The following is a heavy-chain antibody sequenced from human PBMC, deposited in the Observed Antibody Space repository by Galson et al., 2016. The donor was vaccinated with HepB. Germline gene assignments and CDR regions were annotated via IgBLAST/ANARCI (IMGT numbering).Heavy chain of an antibody. V-gene: IGHV3-53*01. Sequence: SLRLSCAGSGFSVRSNYMNWVRQAPGKGLEWVSVIYSGGATSYADSMKGRFTISRDTSNNTVFLQMNSLRTEDTAVYYCAKNLDSGWHLPFDSWGQGTLVTVSS. CDR2: IYSGGAT. CDR3: AKNLDSGWHLPFDS. D-gene: IGHD3-22*01. J-gene: IGHJ4*02. CDR1: GFSVRSNY.